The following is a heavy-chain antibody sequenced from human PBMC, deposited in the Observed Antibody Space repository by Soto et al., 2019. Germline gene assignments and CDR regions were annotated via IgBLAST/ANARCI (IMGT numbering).Heavy chain of an antibody. CDR3: AKDLVAVDGITAGREY. J-gene: IGHJ4*02. Sequence: GGSLRLSCAASGFTFSSYAMSWVRQAPGKGLEWVSAISGSGGSTYYVDSVKGRSTISRDNSKNTLYLQMNSLRTEDTAVYYCAKDLVAVDGITAGREYWGQGTLVTVSS. CDR1: GFTFSSYA. CDR2: ISGSGGST. D-gene: IGHD1-20*01. V-gene: IGHV3-23*01.